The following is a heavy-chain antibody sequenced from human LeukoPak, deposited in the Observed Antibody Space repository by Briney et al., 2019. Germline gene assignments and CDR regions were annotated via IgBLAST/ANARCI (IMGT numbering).Heavy chain of an antibody. J-gene: IGHJ4*02. V-gene: IGHV1-8*01. CDR3: ARGAGVGATLDY. D-gene: IGHD1-26*01. Sequence: ASVKVSCTASGYTFTSYDINWVRQATGQGLEWMGWMNPNSGSTGYAQKFQGRVTMTRNTSISTAYMELSSLRSEDTAVYYCARGAGVGATLDYWGQGTLVTVSS. CDR2: MNPNSGST. CDR1: GYTFTSYD.